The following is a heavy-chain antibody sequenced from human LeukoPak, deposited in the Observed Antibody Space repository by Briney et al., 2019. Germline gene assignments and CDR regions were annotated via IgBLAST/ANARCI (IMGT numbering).Heavy chain of an antibody. D-gene: IGHD3-22*01. J-gene: IGHJ4*02. CDR3: ASVGSGYYTYYFDY. CDR2: IYSGGST. V-gene: IGHV3-53*01. CDR1: GFTVSSNY. Sequence: PGGSLRLSCAASGFTVSSNYMSWVRQAPGKGLEWVSVIYSGGSTYYADSVKGRFTISRDNSKNTLYLQMNSLRAEDTAVYYCASVGSGYYTYYFDYWGQGTLVTVSS.